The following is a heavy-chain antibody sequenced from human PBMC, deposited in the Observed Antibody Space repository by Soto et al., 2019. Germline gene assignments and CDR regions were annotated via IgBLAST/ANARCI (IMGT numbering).Heavy chain of an antibody. CDR2: ARKKANSYST. D-gene: IGHD3-9*01. CDR1: GFPFIDHT. V-gene: IGHV3-72*01. CDR3: VRSVLTTDWYADY. Sequence: EVQLVESGGGLVQPGGSLRLPCPAPGFPFIDHTMNWVRQAPGKGLEWIVRARKKANSYSTEYAATVKGRFTISRDDSKNSLSLQMNSLKTDDTAVYYCVRSVLTTDWYADYWGQGTLVTVSS. J-gene: IGHJ4*02.